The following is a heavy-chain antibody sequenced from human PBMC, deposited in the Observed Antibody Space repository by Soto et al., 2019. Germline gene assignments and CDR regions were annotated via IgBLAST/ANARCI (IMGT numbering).Heavy chain of an antibody. CDR2: IYYSGST. CDR1: GGSISSYY. D-gene: IGHD5-12*01. CDR3: ARENGSGYDPRSGGFEY. J-gene: IGHJ4*02. V-gene: IGHV4-59*01. Sequence: SETLSLTCTVSGGSISSYYWSWIRQPPGKGLEWIGYIYYSGSTNYNPSLKSRVTISVDTSKNQFSLKLSSVTAADTAVYYCARENGSGYDPRSGGFEYWGQGTLVTVSS.